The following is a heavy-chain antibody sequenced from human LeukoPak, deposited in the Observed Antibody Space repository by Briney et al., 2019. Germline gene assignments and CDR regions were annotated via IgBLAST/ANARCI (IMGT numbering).Heavy chain of an antibody. CDR2: IYFSGST. D-gene: IGHD5-18*01. V-gene: IGHV4-59*01. J-gene: IGHJ5*02. Sequence: NPSETLSLTCTVSGGSISSYYWSWIRQPPGKGLEWIGYIYFSGSTNYNPSPKSRVTISVDTSKNQFSLRLSSVTAADKAVYYCSRGGYIYGGHNWFDPWGQGTLVTVSS. CDR3: SRGGYIYGGHNWFDP. CDR1: GGSISSYY.